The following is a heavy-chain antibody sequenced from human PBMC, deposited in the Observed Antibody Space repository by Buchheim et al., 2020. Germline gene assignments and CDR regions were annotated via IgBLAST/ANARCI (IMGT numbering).Heavy chain of an antibody. J-gene: IGHJ5*02. V-gene: IGHV3-7*01. CDR2: IKQDGSEK. D-gene: IGHD3-10*01. CDR1: GFTFSSYW. Sequence: EVQLVESGGGLVQPGGSLRLSCAASGFTFSSYWMSWVRQAPGKGLEWVANIKQDGSEKYYVDSVKGRFTISRDNAKNSLYLQMNSLRAEDTAVYYCAATKPRITMVRGVLHPWGQGTL. CDR3: AATKPRITMVRGVLHP.